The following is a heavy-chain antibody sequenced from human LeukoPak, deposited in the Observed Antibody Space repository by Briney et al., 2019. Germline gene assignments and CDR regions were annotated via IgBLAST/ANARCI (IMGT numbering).Heavy chain of an antibody. V-gene: IGHV3-48*01. CDR2: ISSSSSTI. CDR3: TRAPGDYGANYYYYYMDV. D-gene: IGHD4-17*01. J-gene: IGHJ6*03. CDR1: GFTFSSYS. Sequence: GGSLRLSCAASGFTFSSYSMNWVRQAPGKGLEWVSYISSSSSTIYYADSVKGRFTISRDNAKNSLYLQMNSLKTEDTAVYYCTRAPGDYGANYYYYYMDVWGKGTTVTVSS.